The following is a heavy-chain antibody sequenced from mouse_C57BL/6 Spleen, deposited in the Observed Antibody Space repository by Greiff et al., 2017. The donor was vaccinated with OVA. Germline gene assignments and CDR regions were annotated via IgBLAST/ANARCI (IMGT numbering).Heavy chain of an antibody. V-gene: IGHV1-85*01. CDR1: GYTFTSYD. J-gene: IGHJ4*01. CDR3: IRGKTFYYDYDGGMDY. Sequence: LQESGPELVKPGASVKLSCKASGYTFTSYDINWVKQRPGQGLEWIGWIYPRDGSNKYNEKFKGKATLTGDTSSSTAYMELHGLTSADSAVSFCIRGKTFYYDYDGGMDYWGQGTSVTVSS. D-gene: IGHD2-4*01. CDR2: IYPRDGSN.